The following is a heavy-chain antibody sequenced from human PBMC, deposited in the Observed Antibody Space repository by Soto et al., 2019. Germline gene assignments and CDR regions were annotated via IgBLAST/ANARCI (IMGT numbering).Heavy chain of an antibody. CDR1: GCSISIGGYP. Sequence: SDPLSLACTFSGCSISIGGYPRSWTPQSPGEGLEWIGYIYYDGRTYYNPSLRSRITILVVTSKNQFSLILNSVTAADTAVYHCARSGVDDSPTYFWFYLDYWGPGSQVTVS. D-gene: IGHD3-9*01. CDR2: IYYDGRT. V-gene: IGHV4-30-4*02. CDR3: ARSGVDDSPTYFWFYLDY. J-gene: IGHJ4*02.